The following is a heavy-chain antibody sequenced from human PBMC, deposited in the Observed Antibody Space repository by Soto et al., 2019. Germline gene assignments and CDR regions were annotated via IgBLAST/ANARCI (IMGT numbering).Heavy chain of an antibody. Sequence: EVQLVQSGGGSVQPGGSLRLSCAASGFTFTNYWMHWVRQVPGKGLVWVSRIDGVGTGTSYSDSVRRRFTISRDNAENTLYLQMNSLRAEDTAVYYCTTGFEYWGQGTLVTVSS. CDR3: TTGFEY. J-gene: IGHJ4*02. CDR1: GFTFTNYW. CDR2: IDGVGTGT. V-gene: IGHV3-74*02.